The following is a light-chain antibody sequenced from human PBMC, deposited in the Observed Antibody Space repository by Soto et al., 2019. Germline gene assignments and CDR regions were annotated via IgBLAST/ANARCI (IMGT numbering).Light chain of an antibody. V-gene: IGKV3-20*01. CDR2: GAS. CDR3: QQYGGSST. CDR1: HTIKRNY. Sequence: EIVLTQSPGTLSVSPGERATLSCRASHTIKRNYLAWYQQKAGQAPRLLIFGASSRATGIPDRFGGSGSGTDFTLTISRLEPEDFAVNHCQQYGGSSTFGAGSKVDI. J-gene: IGKJ4*02.